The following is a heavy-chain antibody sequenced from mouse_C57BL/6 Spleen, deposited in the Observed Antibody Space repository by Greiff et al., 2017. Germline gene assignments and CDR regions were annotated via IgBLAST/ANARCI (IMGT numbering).Heavy chain of an antibody. CDR2: INPSNGGT. CDR1: GYTFTSYW. D-gene: IGHD1-1*01. J-gene: IGHJ2*01. CDR3: ARVGYYGSLYYFDY. V-gene: IGHV1-53*01. Sequence: QVQLKESGTELVKPGASVKLSCKASGYTFTSYWMHWVKQRPGQGLEWIGNINPSNGGTNYNEKFKSKATLTVDKSSSTAYMQLSSLTSEDSAVYYCARVGYYGSLYYFDYWGQGTTLTVSS.